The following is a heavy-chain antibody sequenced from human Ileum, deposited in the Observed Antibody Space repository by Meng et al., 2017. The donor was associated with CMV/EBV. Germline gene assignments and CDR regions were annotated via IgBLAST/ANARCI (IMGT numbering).Heavy chain of an antibody. CDR2: ISPSGNI. V-gene: IGHV4-4*07. D-gene: IGHD3-22*01. CDR1: GDSISNYF. CDR3: ARGESRGYYYFDY. J-gene: IGHJ4*02. Sequence: HLRGSGPGLGRPSENLSLTCTVSGDSISNYFWSWIRQPAGKKLEWIGRISPSGNINYIPSLKGRVTMSLDTSNNQIFLNLTSVTAADTALYYCARGESRGYYYFDYWGQGILVTVSS.